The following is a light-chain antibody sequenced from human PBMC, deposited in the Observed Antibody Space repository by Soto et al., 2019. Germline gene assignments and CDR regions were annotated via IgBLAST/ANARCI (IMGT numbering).Light chain of an antibody. CDR2: GAS. CDR3: HQYNNRPPYT. CDR1: QSVSTN. J-gene: IGKJ2*01. V-gene: IGKV3D-15*01. Sequence: EVVMTQSPATLSVAPGVRATLSCRASQSVSTNVAWYQQRPGQPHRLLIYGASTRATGIPDRFSGSGSGTQFTLSISSLQSEDFAVYYCHQYNNRPPYTFGQGTQLEIK.